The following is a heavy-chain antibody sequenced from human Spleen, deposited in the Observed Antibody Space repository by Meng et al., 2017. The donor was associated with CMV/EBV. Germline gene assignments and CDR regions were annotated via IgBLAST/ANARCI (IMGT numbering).Heavy chain of an antibody. CDR1: GGSISSYY. CDR3: ARWGLWFGELSFDY. Sequence: QLQLQESGPGLVKPSETLSRTCTVSGGSISSYYWSWIRQPAGKGLEWIGRIYTSGSTNYNPSLKSRVTMSVDTSKNQFSLKLSSVTAADTAVYYCARWGLWFGELSFDYWGQGTLVTVSS. J-gene: IGHJ4*02. V-gene: IGHV4-4*07. D-gene: IGHD3-10*01. CDR2: IYTSGST.